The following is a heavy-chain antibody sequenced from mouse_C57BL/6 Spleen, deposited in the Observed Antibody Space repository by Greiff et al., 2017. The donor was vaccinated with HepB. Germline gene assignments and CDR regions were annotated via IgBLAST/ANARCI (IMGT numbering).Heavy chain of an antibody. J-gene: IGHJ2*01. V-gene: IGHV1-82*01. D-gene: IGHD2-3*01. CDR1: GYAFSSSW. CDR3: ARTSNDDYFDY. Sequence: VQLQQSGPELVKPGASVKISCKASGYAFSSSWMNWVKQRPGKGLEWIGRIYPGDGDTNYNGKFKGKATLTADKSSSTAYMQLSSLTSEDSAVYFCARTSNDDYFDYWGQGTTLTVSS. CDR2: IYPGDGDT.